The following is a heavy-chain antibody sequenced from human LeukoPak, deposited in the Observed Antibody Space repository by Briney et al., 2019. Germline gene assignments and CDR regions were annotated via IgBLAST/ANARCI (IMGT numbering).Heavy chain of an antibody. Sequence: SETLSLTCTVSSGSISGYYWTWIRQPPGKGLEWIGNIFYSGSTNYNPSLKSRVTISLDTSKKQFSLKPTSVTAADTAVYYCARQSYGGAYYFFGYWGQGTLVAVSS. CDR2: IFYSGST. D-gene: IGHD1-26*01. CDR1: SGSISGYY. V-gene: IGHV4-59*08. CDR3: ARQSYGGAYYFFGY. J-gene: IGHJ4*02.